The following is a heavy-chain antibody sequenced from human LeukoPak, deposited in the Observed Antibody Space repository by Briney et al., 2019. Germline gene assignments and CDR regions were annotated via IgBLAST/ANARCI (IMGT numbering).Heavy chain of an antibody. CDR2: ISSSSSTI. V-gene: IGHV3-48*04. CDR1: GFTFSSYS. Sequence: GGSLRLSCAASGFTFSSYSMNWVRQAPGKGLEWVSYISSSSSTIYYADAVKGRFTISRDNAKNSLYLQMNSLRAEDTAVYYCAKDVTAEAPPSWFVTWGQGTLVTVSS. CDR3: AKDVTAEAPPSWFVT. J-gene: IGHJ5*02. D-gene: IGHD2-21*02.